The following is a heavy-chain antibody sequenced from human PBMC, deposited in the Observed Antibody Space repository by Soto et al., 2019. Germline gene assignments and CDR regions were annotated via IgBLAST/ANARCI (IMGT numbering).Heavy chain of an antibody. CDR2: IYYSGST. D-gene: IGHD1-20*01. Sequence: SETLSLTCTVSGGSISSSSYYWGWISQPPGKGLEWIGSIYYSGSTYYNPSLKSRVTISVDTSKNQFSLKLSSVTAADTAVYYCARLGNWNDEAFDYWGQGTLVTVSS. CDR1: GGSISSSSYY. J-gene: IGHJ4*02. CDR3: ARLGNWNDEAFDY. V-gene: IGHV4-39*01.